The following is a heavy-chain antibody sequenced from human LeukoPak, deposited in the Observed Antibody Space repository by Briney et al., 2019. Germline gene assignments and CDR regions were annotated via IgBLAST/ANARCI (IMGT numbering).Heavy chain of an antibody. CDR3: ASRYDFWSGYYSPPQYYYYYGMDV. D-gene: IGHD3-3*01. CDR1: GYTFTGYY. Sequence: ASVKVSCKASGYTFTGYYIHWVRQAPGQGLEWMGWINPNSGGTNYAQKFQGRVTMTRDTSISTAYMELSRLRSDDTAVYYCASRYDFWSGYYSPPQYYYYYGMDVWGQGTTVTVSS. V-gene: IGHV1-2*02. J-gene: IGHJ6*02. CDR2: INPNSGGT.